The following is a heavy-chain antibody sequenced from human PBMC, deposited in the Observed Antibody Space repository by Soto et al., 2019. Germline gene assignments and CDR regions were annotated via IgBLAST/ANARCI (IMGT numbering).Heavy chain of an antibody. CDR2: INHSGST. V-gene: IGHV4-34*01. CDR1: GEAFRGYY. D-gene: IGHD6-19*01. CDR3: ARVRVAAGTQPAY. J-gene: IGHJ4*01. Sequence: PSETLSLTCAVYGEAFRGYYWSRIRQPPGKGLEWIGEINHSGSTNYNPSLKRRLTISVDTSKNQFSLKVSPGPSADMAVYYCARVRVAAGTQPAYWGLGALVTVSS.